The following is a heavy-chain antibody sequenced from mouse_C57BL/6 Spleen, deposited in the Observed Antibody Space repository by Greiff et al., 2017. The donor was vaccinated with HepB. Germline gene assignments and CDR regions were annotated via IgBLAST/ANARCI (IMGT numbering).Heavy chain of an antibody. CDR1: GYTFTSYW. D-gene: IGHD2-3*01. CDR2: IDPSDSYT. V-gene: IGHV1-69*01. J-gene: IGHJ3*01. Sequence: QVQLQQSGAELVMPGASVKLSCKASGYTFTSYWMHWVKQRPGQGLEWIGEIDPSDSYTNYNQKFKGKSTLTVDKSSSTAYMQLSSLTSEDSAVYYCARGGDGYPWFAYWGQGTLVTVSA. CDR3: ARGGDGYPWFAY.